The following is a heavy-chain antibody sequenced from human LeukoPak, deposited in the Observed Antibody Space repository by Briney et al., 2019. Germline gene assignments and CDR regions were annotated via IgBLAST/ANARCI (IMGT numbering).Heavy chain of an antibody. CDR1: GFTFSSYA. D-gene: IGHD5-12*01. V-gene: IGHV3-30-3*01. CDR3: ARDLGDIVATMDVGDWFDP. Sequence: GGSLRLSCAASGFTFSSYAMHWVRQAPGKGLEWVAVISYDGSNKYYADSVKGRFTISRDNSKNTLYLQMNSLRAEDTAVYYCARDLGDIVATMDVGDWFDPWGQGTLVTVSS. J-gene: IGHJ5*02. CDR2: ISYDGSNK.